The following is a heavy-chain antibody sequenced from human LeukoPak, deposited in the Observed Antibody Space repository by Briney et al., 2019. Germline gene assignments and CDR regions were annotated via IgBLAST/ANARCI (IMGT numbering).Heavy chain of an antibody. V-gene: IGHV3-53*01. CDR1: GFTVSSNY. J-gene: IGHJ4*02. Sequence: PGGSLRLSCAASGFTVSSNYMTWVRQAPGKGLEWVSVIYSDGSTFYADSVRGRFTISRDNSKNTLYLQMNSLRAEDTALYYCAKASAGYDNFDYWGQGTLVTVSS. CDR3: AKASAGYDNFDY. CDR2: IYSDGST. D-gene: IGHD5-12*01.